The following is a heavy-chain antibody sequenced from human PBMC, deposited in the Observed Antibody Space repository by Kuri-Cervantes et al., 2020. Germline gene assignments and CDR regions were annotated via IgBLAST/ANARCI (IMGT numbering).Heavy chain of an antibody. CDR2: INPSGGST. J-gene: IGHJ4*02. V-gene: IGHV1-46*01. Sequence: ASVKVSCKASGYTFTSYYMHWVRQAPGQGLEWMGIINPSGGSTSYAQKFQGRVTMTRNTSISTAYMELSSLRSEDTAVYYCARGLGKTGDDYWGQGTLVTVSS. CDR1: GYTFTSYY. CDR3: ARGLGKTGDDY. D-gene: IGHD7-27*01.